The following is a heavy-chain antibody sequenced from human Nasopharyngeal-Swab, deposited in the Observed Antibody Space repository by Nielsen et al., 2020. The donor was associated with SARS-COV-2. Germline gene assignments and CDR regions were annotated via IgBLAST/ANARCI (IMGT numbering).Heavy chain of an antibody. CDR1: GFTFSSYA. CDR3: ARGEWLLHDY. J-gene: IGHJ4*02. Sequence: GSLRLSCAASGFTFSSYAMHWVRQAPGKGLEWVAVISYDGSNKYYADSVKGRFTISRDNSKNTLYLQMNSLRAEDTAVYYCARGEWLLHDYWGQGTLVTVSS. V-gene: IGHV3-30*04. D-gene: IGHD3-3*01. CDR2: ISYDGSNK.